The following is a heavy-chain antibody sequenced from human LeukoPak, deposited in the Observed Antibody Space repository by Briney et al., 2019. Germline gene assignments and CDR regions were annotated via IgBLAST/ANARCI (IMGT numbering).Heavy chain of an antibody. CDR1: GFTFRTYW. J-gene: IGHJ3*02. V-gene: IGHV3-7*01. CDR3: ARDSDYGDYPNAFDI. D-gene: IGHD4-17*01. CDR2: IKRDASEK. Sequence: GGSLRLSCAASGFTFRTYWMSWVRQAPGKGLEWVASIKRDASEKYYVDSVKGRFTISRDNAKNSLYLQMNSLRAEDTAVYYCARDSDYGDYPNAFDIWGQGTMVTVSS.